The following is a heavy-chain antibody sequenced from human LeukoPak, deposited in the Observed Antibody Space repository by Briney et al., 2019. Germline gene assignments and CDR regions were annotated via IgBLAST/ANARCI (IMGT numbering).Heavy chain of an antibody. J-gene: IGHJ4*02. CDR1: GFTFSSYW. CDR2: IKQDGSEK. V-gene: IGHV3-7*01. CDR3: AGGPGFLIDC. Sequence: GGSLRLSCAASGFTFSSYWMSWVRQAPGKGLEWVANIKQDGSEKHYVDSVKGRLTVSRDNAKNLLYLQMNSLRVEDTAVYYCAGGPGFLIDCWGQGTLVTVSS. D-gene: IGHD3-3*01.